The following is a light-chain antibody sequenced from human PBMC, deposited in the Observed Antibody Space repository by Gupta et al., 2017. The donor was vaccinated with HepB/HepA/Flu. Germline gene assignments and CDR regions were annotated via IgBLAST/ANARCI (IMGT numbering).Light chain of an antibody. V-gene: IGLV1-40*01. CDR2: GNT. Sequence: QSVLTQPPSVSGAPGQRVTISCTGSSSNIGADYDVHWYQQLPGTAPKVLIYGNTNRPSGVPDRFSGSKSGTSASLAITGLQPEDEADYYCQSYDSSLSGHVVFGGGTKLTVL. J-gene: IGLJ2*01. CDR3: QSYDSSLSGHVV. CDR1: SSNIGADYD.